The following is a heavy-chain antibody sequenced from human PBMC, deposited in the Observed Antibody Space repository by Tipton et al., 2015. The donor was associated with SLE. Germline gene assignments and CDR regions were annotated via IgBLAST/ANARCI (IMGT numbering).Heavy chain of an antibody. CDR2: INTDGSGK. Sequence: SLRLSCEGSGYTFNRYWMHWVRQAPGKGLVWVSRINTDGSGKDYAESVKGRFTISRDNAKNTLYLQMNSLRAEDTAVYYCARAHYDFRSYNLDYWGQGTLVIVSS. D-gene: IGHD3-3*01. J-gene: IGHJ4*02. CDR3: ARAHYDFRSYNLDY. CDR1: GYTFNRYW. V-gene: IGHV3-74*01.